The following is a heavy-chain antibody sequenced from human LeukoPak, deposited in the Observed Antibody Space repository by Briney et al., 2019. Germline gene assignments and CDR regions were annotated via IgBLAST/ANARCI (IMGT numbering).Heavy chain of an antibody. V-gene: IGHV4-30-2*06. D-gene: IGHD2/OR15-2a*01. J-gene: IGHJ5*02. Sequence: SETLSLTCIVSGGSISSGGHPWSWIRQSPGKGLEWIGYIYDSGSTFYNPSLKSRVTMSIDRSNNQFSLKLSSVTAADTAVYYCARESNINNWFDPWGQGTLVTVSS. CDR2: IYDSGST. CDR1: GGSISSGGHP. CDR3: ARESNINNWFDP.